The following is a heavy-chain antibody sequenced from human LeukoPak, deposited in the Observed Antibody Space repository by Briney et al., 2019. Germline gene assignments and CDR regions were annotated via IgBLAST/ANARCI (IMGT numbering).Heavy chain of an antibody. J-gene: IGHJ5*02. Sequence: ASVKVSCKAFGYTFTGYWMHWVRQAPGQGPEWMGVISPSGGSTIYAQKFKGRVTLTRDMSTSTDYLELSSLRSEDTAVYYCSRDNSVRDEAGWFNPWGQGTLVTVSS. CDR1: GYTFTGYW. CDR3: SRDNSVRDEAGWFNP. CDR2: ISPSGGST. D-gene: IGHD5-24*01. V-gene: IGHV1-46*01.